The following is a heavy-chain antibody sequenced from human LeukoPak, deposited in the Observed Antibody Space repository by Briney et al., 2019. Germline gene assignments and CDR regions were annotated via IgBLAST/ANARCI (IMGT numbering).Heavy chain of an antibody. CDR1: GGSISSYY. V-gene: IGHV4-59*01. J-gene: IGHJ4*02. D-gene: IGHD2-2*01. CDR3: ARGPELRSTPFDY. Sequence: SETLSLTCTVSGGSISSYYWSWIRQPPGKGLEWIGYIYYSGSTNYNPSLKSRVTISVDTSKNQFSLKLSSVTAADTAVYYCARGPELRSTPFDYWGQGTLVTVSS. CDR2: IYYSGST.